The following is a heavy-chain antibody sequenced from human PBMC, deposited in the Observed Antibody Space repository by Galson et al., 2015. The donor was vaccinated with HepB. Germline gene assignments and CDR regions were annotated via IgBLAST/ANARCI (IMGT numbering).Heavy chain of an antibody. CDR3: ARVGYNWNYEYYFDY. CDR2: INPSGGST. V-gene: IGHV1-46*03. J-gene: IGHJ4*02. CDR1: GYTFTSYY. D-gene: IGHD1-7*01. Sequence: SVKVSCKASGYTFTSYYMHWVRQAPGQGLEWMGIINPSGGSTSYAQKFQGRVTMTRDTSTSTVYMELSSLRSEDTAVYYCARVGYNWNYEYYFDYWGQGTLVTVSS.